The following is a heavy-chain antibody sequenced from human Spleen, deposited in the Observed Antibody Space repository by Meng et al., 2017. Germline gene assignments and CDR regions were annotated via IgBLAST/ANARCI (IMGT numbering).Heavy chain of an antibody. D-gene: IGHD6-13*01. CDR3: ARHRSSSWSDY. J-gene: IGHJ4*02. CDR2: INTYNGNP. CDR1: GYSFTAYA. V-gene: IGHV7-4-1*02. Sequence: QVQLVLSGSELKKPGASVKVSCKASGYSFTAYAMAWVRQVPGQGLEWMGWINTYNGNPTYAQDFTGRFVFSLDTSVSTAYLQISGLKAEDTAVYYCARHRSSSWSDYWGQGTLVTVSS.